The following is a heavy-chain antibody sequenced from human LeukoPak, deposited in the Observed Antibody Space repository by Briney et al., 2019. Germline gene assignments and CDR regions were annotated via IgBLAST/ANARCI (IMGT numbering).Heavy chain of an antibody. J-gene: IGHJ4*02. V-gene: IGHV3-53*01. CDR2: IYADGNT. CDR1: GFTFSTYY. D-gene: IGHD4-17*01. CDR3: ARDSYGDANFDS. Sequence: GGSLRLSCAASGFTFSTYYMSWVRQAPGRGLEWVSFIYADGNTYYADSVKGRFTISRDISKNAVYLQMNSLRAEDTAVYYCARDSYGDANFDSWGQGTLVTVSS.